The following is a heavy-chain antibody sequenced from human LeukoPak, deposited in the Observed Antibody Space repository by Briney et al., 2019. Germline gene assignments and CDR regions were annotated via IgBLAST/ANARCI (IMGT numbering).Heavy chain of an antibody. CDR1: GDSFTNYW. V-gene: IGHV5-51*01. J-gene: IGHJ6*02. Sequence: GESLKISCKGSGDSFTNYWIAWVRQMPGKGLEWMGFIYPGDSDTKYSPSFQGHVPISADKSVSTAYLQWSNLKASDTAMYYCARRAYYYYGLDVWGQGTTVTVSS. CDR3: ARRAYYYYGLDV. CDR2: IYPGDSDT.